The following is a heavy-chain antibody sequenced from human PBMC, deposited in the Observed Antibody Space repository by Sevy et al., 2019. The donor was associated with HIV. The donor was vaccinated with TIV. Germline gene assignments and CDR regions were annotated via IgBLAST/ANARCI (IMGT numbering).Heavy chain of an antibody. CDR1: GFIFSSYW. CDR3: ARWGCSSTRCYQVGDWFDS. CDR2: INQDGSEK. Sequence: GGSLRLSCAASGFIFSSYWMSWVRQAPGKGLEWVANINQDGSEKHYADSVKGRFSISRDNAKNSLYVQMKSLRADDTAVYYCARWGCSSTRCYQVGDWFDSWGQGALVTVSS. J-gene: IGHJ5*01. V-gene: IGHV3-7*01. D-gene: IGHD2-2*01.